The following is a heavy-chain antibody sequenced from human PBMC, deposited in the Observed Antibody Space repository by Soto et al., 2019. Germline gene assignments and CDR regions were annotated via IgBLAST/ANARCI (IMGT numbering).Heavy chain of an antibody. Sequence: QLQLQESGSGLVKPSQTLSLTCAVSGGSISSGGYSWSWIRQPPGKGLEWIGYIYHSGSTYYNPSPXKXXTRSVDRSKNQFSLELSSVTAADTAVYYCARVPAPWGQGTLVTVSS. CDR1: GGSISSGGYS. V-gene: IGHV4-30-2*01. CDR3: ARVPAP. CDR2: IYHSGST. J-gene: IGHJ5*02.